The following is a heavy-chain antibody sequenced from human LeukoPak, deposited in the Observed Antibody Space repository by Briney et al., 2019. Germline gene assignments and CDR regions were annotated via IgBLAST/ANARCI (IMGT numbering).Heavy chain of an antibody. CDR1: GDSVSSNTPA. V-gene: IGHV6-1*01. CDR2: TYYRSKWYN. CDR3: ARQQRGAFDY. D-gene: IGHD6-13*01. Sequence: SQTLSLTCAISGDSVSSNTPAWNWIRQSPSRGLEWLGRTYYRSKWYNDYAVSVRSRITINPDTAKNQFSLQLNSVTPEDTAVYYGARQQRGAFDYWGQGTLVTVSS. J-gene: IGHJ4*02.